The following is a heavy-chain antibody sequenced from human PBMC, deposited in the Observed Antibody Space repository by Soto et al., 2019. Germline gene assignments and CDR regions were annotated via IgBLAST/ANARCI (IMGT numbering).Heavy chain of an antibody. J-gene: IGHJ5*02. D-gene: IGHD6-19*01. CDR1: GGSISSSSYY. CDR2: IYYSGST. CDR3: ARKWARQWLGRDWFDP. V-gene: IGHV4-39*01. Sequence: SETLSLTCTVSGGSISSSSYYWCWIRQPPGKGLEWIGSIYYSGSTYYNPSLKSRVTISVDTSKNQFSLKLSSVTAADTAVYYCARKWARQWLGRDWFDPWGQGXLVTVSS.